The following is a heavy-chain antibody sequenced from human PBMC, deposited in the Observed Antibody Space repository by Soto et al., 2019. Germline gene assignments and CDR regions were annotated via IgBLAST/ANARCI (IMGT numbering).Heavy chain of an antibody. V-gene: IGHV1-18*01. D-gene: IGHD1-26*01. CDR2: ISAYNGNT. Sequence: ASVKVSCKASGYTFTTFAMHWVRQAPGQRLEWMGWISAYNGNTNYAQMLQGRVTMTTDTSTSTAYMELRSLRSDDTAVYYCARGVAATSYIDNRGQGTLLTLSS. CDR3: ARGVAATSYIDN. J-gene: IGHJ4*02. CDR1: GYTFTTFA.